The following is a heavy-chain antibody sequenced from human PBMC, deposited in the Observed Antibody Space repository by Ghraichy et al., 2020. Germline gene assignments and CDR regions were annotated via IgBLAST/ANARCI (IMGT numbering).Heavy chain of an antibody. J-gene: IGHJ2*01. CDR1: GGSIRSYF. CDR2: IYYSGST. V-gene: IGHV4-59*01. D-gene: IGHD3-10*01. CDR3: ARARGVVLYWYFNL. Sequence: SETLSLTCSVSGGSIRSYFWSSLRQPPWQGLEWIGYIYYSGSTNYNPSLKSRVTISVHTSKNQFSLKLRSVTAADTAVYYCARARGVVLYWYFNLWGRGTLVTVSS.